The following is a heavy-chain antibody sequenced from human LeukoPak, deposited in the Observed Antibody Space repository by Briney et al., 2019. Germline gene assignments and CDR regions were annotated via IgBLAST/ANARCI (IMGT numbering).Heavy chain of an antibody. CDR1: GFTFSSYS. Sequence: GGSLRLSCAASGFTFSSYSMNWVSQAPGKGLEWVSYISSSSSTIYYADSVRGRFTISRDNAKNSLFLQMNSLRAEDTAVYYCARAAVTSSYYYYYYMVVWGKGSTVTVSS. J-gene: IGHJ6*03. V-gene: IGHV3-48*01. CDR3: ARAAVTSSYYYYYYMVV. D-gene: IGHD2-21*02. CDR2: ISSSSSTI.